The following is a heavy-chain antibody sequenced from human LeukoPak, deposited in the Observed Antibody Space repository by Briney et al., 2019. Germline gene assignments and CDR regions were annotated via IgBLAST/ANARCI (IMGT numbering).Heavy chain of an antibody. CDR1: GYAFIDHH. V-gene: IGHV1-2*02. J-gene: IGHJ5*02. D-gene: IGHD3/OR15-3a*01. CDR2: IHPNSGGT. CDR3: AGGTFDP. Sequence: ASVKVSCKTSGYAFIDHHMHWVRQAPGQGLEWMGWIHPNSGGTNYAQRFQGRVTMTRDTSISTVYMELSRLRSDDTAVYYCAGGTFDPWGQGTLVTVSS.